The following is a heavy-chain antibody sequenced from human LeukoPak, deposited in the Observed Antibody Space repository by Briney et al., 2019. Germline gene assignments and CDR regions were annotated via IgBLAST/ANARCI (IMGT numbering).Heavy chain of an antibody. CDR2: ISAYNGNT. J-gene: IGHJ4*02. Sequence: ASVKVSCKASGYTFTSYGISWVRQAPGQGLEWMGWISAYNGNTNYAQKLQGRVTMTTDTSTSTAYMELRGLRSDDTAVYYCERDRYYDSSGYVPLGYWGQGTLVTVSS. CDR3: ERDRYYDSSGYVPLGY. CDR1: GYTFTSYG. D-gene: IGHD3-22*01. V-gene: IGHV1-18*01.